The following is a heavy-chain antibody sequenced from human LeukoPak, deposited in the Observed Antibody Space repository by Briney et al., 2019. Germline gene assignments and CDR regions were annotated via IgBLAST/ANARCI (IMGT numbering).Heavy chain of an antibody. Sequence: GGSLRLSCASSGFTFSSYAMSWVRQAPGKGLEWVSTIGGTGVRTYYADSVKGRFTISRGNSKNTLYLQINSLRAEDTAVYFCAKDRLGGPYFFHYWGQGTLVTVSS. CDR3: AKDRLGGPYFFHY. CDR2: IGGTGVRT. V-gene: IGHV3-23*01. D-gene: IGHD3-16*01. J-gene: IGHJ4*02. CDR1: GFTFSSYA.